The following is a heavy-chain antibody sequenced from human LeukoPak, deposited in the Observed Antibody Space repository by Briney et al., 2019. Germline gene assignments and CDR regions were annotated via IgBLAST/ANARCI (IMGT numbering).Heavy chain of an antibody. V-gene: IGHV4-39*07. CDR1: GGSIRSSSYY. D-gene: IGHD3-3*01. Sequence: ETLSLTCTVSGGSIRSSSYYWGWIRQPPGKGLEWIGSIYYSGSTYYNPSLKSRVTISVDTSKNQFSLKLSSVTAADTAVYYCARAGDFWSGYRYYYYYYMDVWGKGTTVTVSS. J-gene: IGHJ6*03. CDR3: ARAGDFWSGYRYYYYYYMDV. CDR2: IYYSGST.